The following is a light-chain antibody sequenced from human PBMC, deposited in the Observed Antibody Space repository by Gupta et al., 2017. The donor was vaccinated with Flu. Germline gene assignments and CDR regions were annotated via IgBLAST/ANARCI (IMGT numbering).Light chain of an antibody. Sequence: QSVLTQPPSVSGAPGQRLTISCTGTSPNIGANYDVPWYQQLPGTAPKLLLIGNTYRPSGVPDRFSGSKSGTSASLIITDLQAEDEAYYYCHSYDNSLSDLYVFGTGTKVTV. J-gene: IGLJ1*01. CDR1: SPNIGANYD. CDR2: GNT. V-gene: IGLV1-40*01. CDR3: HSYDNSLSDLYV.